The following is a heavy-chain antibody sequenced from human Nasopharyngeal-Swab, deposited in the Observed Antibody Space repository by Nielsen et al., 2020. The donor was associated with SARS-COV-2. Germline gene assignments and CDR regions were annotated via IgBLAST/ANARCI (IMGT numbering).Heavy chain of an antibody. CDR1: GGSISSGSYY. CDR3: ARGLRGVTTYYYYYYMDV. Sequence: SETLSLTCTVSGGSISSGSYYWSWIRQPAGKGLEWIGRIYTSGSTNYNPSLKSRVTISVDTSKNQFSLKLSSVTAADTAVYYRARGLRGVTTYYYYYYMDVWGKGTTVTVSS. CDR2: IYTSGST. V-gene: IGHV4-61*02. J-gene: IGHJ6*03. D-gene: IGHD4-17*01.